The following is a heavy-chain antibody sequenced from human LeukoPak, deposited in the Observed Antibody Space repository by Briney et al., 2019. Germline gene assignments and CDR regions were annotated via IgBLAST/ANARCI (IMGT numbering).Heavy chain of an antibody. CDR3: ARLYGNFQNYYDY. V-gene: IGHV4-39*07. CDR2: IYYSGST. CDR1: GVSISSISYY. J-gene: IGHJ4*02. Sequence: PSETLSLTCTVSGVSISSISYYWGWIRQPPGKGLEWIGHIYYSGSTFYNPSLKSRVTISVDTSKNQFSLKLRSVTAADTAMFYCARLYGNFQNYYDYWGQGTLVAVSS. D-gene: IGHD1-7*01.